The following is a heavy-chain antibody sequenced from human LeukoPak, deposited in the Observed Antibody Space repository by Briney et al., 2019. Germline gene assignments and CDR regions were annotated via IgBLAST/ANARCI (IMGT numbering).Heavy chain of an antibody. V-gene: IGHV4-34*01. CDR2: INHSGST. Sequence: SETLSLTCAVYGGSFSGYYWSWIRQPPGKGLEWIGEINHSGSTNYNPSLKSRATISVDTSKNQFSLKLSSVTAADTAVYYCARGRVTLEYWGQGTLVTVSS. D-gene: IGHD2/OR15-2a*01. CDR3: ARGRVTLEY. CDR1: GGSFSGYY. J-gene: IGHJ4*02.